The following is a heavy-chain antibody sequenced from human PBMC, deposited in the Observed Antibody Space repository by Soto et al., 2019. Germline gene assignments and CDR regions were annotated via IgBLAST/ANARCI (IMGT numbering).Heavy chain of an antibody. CDR3: AREVDTAMGSWFDP. J-gene: IGHJ5*02. D-gene: IGHD5-18*01. CDR1: GVSISSGGYY. Sequence: SETLSLTCTVSGVSISSGGYYWSWIRQHPGKGLEWIGYIYYSGSTYYNPSLKSRVTISVDTSKNQFSLKLSSVTAADTAVYYCAREVDTAMGSWFDPWGQGTLVTVSS. V-gene: IGHV4-31*03. CDR2: IYYSGST.